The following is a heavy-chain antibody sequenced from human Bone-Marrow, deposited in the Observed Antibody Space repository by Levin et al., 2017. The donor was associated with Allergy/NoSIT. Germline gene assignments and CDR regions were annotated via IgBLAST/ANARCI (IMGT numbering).Heavy chain of an antibody. Sequence: PGGSLRLSCVTSGFIFSGSGMHWVRQAPGKGLEWVALISYDGSNAYYAASVEGRFTVYRDSSENTLYLQMNNLRAEDTAVYYCARDQKRLFGAIPDGGACDFWGQGTLVTVSS. CDR2: ISYDGSNA. J-gene: IGHJ3*01. D-gene: IGHD3-3*01. CDR3: ARDQKRLFGAIPDGGACDF. CDR1: GFIFSGSG. V-gene: IGHV3-30*03.